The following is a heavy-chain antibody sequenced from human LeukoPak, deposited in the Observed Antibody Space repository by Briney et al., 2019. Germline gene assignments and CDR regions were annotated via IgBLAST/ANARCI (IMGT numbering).Heavy chain of an antibody. CDR1: GFSFNSFG. Sequence: GGSLRLSCAASGFSFNSFGMNWVRQAPGQGLEWVAIISYDGSVEFYADSVKGRFTISRDNSKNTLYLQMNSLRAEDTAVYYCAKGTVVTVFDYWGQGTLVTVSS. D-gene: IGHD4-23*01. CDR3: AKGTVVTVFDY. CDR2: ISYDGSVE. V-gene: IGHV3-30*18. J-gene: IGHJ4*02.